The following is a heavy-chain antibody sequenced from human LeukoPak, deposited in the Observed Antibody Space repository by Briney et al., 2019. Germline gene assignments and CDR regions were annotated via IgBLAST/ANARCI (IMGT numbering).Heavy chain of an antibody. J-gene: IGHJ4*02. CDR2: IWYDGSNK. V-gene: IGHV3-33*08. CDR3: ATDRATQYFDY. D-gene: IGHD2-15*01. CDR1: GFTFSSSA. Sequence: PGGSLRLSCAASGFTFSSSAMSWVRQAPGKGLEWVAFIWYDGSNKYYADSVKGRFTISRDNSRNTLFLQMNSLRAEDTAVYYCATDRATQYFDYWGQGTLVSVSS.